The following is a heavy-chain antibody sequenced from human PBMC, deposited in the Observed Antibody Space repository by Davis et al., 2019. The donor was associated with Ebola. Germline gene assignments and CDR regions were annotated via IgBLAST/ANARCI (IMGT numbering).Heavy chain of an antibody. CDR3: ARDPLYSSSWYGWFDP. J-gene: IGHJ5*02. CDR2: INAGNGNT. D-gene: IGHD6-13*01. CDR1: GYTFTSYA. Sequence: ASVTVSCKASGYTFTSYAMHWVRQAPGQRLEWMGWINAGNGNTKYSQKFQGRVTITRDTSASTAYMELSSLRSEDTAVYYCARDPLYSSSWYGWFDPWGQGTLVTVSS. V-gene: IGHV1-3*01.